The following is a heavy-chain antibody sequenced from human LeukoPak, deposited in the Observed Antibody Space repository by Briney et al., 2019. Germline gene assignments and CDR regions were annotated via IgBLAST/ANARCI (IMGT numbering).Heavy chain of an antibody. D-gene: IGHD1-1*01. J-gene: IGHJ5*02. V-gene: IGHV1-2*02. CDR1: GYTFTAYY. Sequence: ASVTVSFTASGYTFTAYYIHWVRQAPGQGLEWMGWIDPNSGGTNYAQTFQGRVTMTRDTSISTAYMDLSRLISDDTAMYYCARGPTHTNWSRWFDPWGQGTLVTVSS. CDR3: ARGPTHTNWSRWFDP. CDR2: IDPNSGGT.